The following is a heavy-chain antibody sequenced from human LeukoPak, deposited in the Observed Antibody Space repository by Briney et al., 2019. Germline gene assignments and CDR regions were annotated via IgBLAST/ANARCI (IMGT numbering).Heavy chain of an antibody. V-gene: IGHV1-18*01. CDR3: ARDGAVGGYWYFDL. CDR2: ISAYNGNT. J-gene: IGHJ2*01. Sequence: ASVKVSFKAPAYTFTSYGTSWVRKAPGQGLDWMGWISAYNGNTNYAQTLQGRVTITTDTSTSTAYMELRSLRSDHTAVYYCARDGAVGGYWYFDLWGRGTLVTVSS. CDR1: AYTFTSYG. D-gene: IGHD3-16*01.